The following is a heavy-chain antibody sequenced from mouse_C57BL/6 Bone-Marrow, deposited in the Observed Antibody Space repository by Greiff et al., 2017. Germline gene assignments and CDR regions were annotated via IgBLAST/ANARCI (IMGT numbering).Heavy chain of an antibody. CDR2: IHPNSGST. D-gene: IGHD4-1*01. CDR1: GYTFTSYW. Sequence: QVQLQQPGAELVKRGASVKLSCKASGYTFTSYWMHWVKQRPGQGLEWIGMIHPNSGSTNYNEKFKSKATLTVDKSSSTAYMQLSSLTSEDSAVYYCARSGANWADYWGQGTTLTVSS. V-gene: IGHV1-64*01. CDR3: ARSGANWADY. J-gene: IGHJ2*01.